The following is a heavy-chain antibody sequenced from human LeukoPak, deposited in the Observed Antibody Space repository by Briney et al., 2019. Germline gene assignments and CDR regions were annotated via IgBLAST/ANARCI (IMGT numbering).Heavy chain of an antibody. CDR1: GFTFSSYW. Sequence: PGGSPRLSCAASGFTFSSYWMHWVRQAPGKGLVWVSRINSDGSSTSYADSVKGRFTISRDNAKNTLYLQMNSLRAEDTAVYYCARVTVTTYYFQHWGQGTLVTVYS. D-gene: IGHD4-17*01. CDR2: INSDGSST. CDR3: ARVTVTTYYFQH. V-gene: IGHV3-74*01. J-gene: IGHJ1*01.